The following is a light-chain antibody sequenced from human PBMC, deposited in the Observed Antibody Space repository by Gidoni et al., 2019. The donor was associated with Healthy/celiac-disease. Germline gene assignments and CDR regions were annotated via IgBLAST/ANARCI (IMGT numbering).Light chain of an antibody. CDR3: AAWDDSLSGVV. J-gene: IGLJ2*01. CDR1: SSNIGSNY. CDR2: RNN. V-gene: IGLV1-47*01. Sequence: QSVLTQPPSESGTPGPRVTISCSGSSSNIGSNYVYWYQQLPGTAPKLLIYRNNQRPSGVPDRFSGSKSGTSASLAISGLRSEDEADYYCAAWDDSLSGVVFGGGTKLTVL.